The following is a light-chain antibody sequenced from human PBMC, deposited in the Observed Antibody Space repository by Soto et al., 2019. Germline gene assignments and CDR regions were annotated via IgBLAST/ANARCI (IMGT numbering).Light chain of an antibody. CDR2: DAS. CDR3: QQYNSYSRT. CDR1: QDISNY. V-gene: IGKV1-5*01. Sequence: DIQMTQSPSSLSASVGDRFTITCRASQDISNYLNWYQQKPGKAPKLLIYDASSLESGVPSRFSGSGSGTEFTLTISSLQPDDFATYYCQQYNSYSRTFGQGTKVDIK. J-gene: IGKJ1*01.